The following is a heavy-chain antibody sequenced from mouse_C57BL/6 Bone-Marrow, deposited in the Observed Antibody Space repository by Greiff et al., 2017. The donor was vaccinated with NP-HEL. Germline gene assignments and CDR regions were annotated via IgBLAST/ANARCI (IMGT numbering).Heavy chain of an antibody. CDR1: GYTFTSYW. D-gene: IGHD1-1*01. CDR2: IYPGSGST. Sequence: VQLQQPGAELVKPGASVKMSCKASGYTFTSYWITWVKQRPGQGLEWIGDIYPGSGSTNYNEKFKSKATLTVDTSSSTAYMQLSSLTSEDSAVYYCAYYGSSYEGYAMDYWGQGTSVTVSS. V-gene: IGHV1-55*01. J-gene: IGHJ4*01. CDR3: AYYGSSYEGYAMDY.